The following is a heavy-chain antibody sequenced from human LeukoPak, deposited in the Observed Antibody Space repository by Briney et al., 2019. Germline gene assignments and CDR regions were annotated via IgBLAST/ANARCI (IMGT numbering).Heavy chain of an antibody. Sequence: GGSLRLSCAASGFTFSSYAMSWVRQAPGKGLEWVSAISGSGGSTYYADSVKGRFTISRDNSKNTLYLQMNSLRAEDTAVYFCANAYSTAWKGFDSWGQGTLVTVSS. J-gene: IGHJ4*02. CDR3: ANAYSTAWKGFDS. V-gene: IGHV3-23*01. CDR1: GFTFSSYA. D-gene: IGHD3-16*01. CDR2: ISGSGGST.